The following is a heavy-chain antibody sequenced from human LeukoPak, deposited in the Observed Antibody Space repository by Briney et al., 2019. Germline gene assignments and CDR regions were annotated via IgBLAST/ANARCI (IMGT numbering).Heavy chain of an antibody. CDR3: ARVLSGCETTRCELDY. J-gene: IGHJ4*02. CDR1: GFAFSTYS. Sequence: GGPLRLSCAASGFAFSTYSMNWVRQAPGKGLEWVSSISSSSTYIYYADSVKGRVTISRDNAKNSLYLQMNSLRAEDTTVYYCARVLSGCETTRCELDYWGQGTLVTVSS. D-gene: IGHD1-26*01. CDR2: ISSSSTYI. V-gene: IGHV3-21*01.